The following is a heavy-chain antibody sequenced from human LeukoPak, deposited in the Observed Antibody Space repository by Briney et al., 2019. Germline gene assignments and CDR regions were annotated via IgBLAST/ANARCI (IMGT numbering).Heavy chain of an antibody. D-gene: IGHD2-2*01. V-gene: IGHV3-21*01. CDR1: GLTFSSYN. CDR2: ISSSSNYI. Sequence: GGSLRLSCVASGLTFSSYNMNWVRQAPGKGLEWVSFISSSSNYIYYADSVKGRFTISRDNAKNSLLLQMNSLRAEDTAVYYCSRDRHCIGSTCYGLWGQGTRVTVSS. J-gene: IGHJ4*02. CDR3: SRDRHCIGSTCYGL.